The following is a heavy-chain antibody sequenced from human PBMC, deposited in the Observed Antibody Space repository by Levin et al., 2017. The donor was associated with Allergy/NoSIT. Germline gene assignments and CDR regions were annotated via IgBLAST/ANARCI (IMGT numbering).Heavy chain of an antibody. V-gene: IGHV3-30*18. CDR3: AKDLATVTTSWYFDY. Sequence: SCAASGFTFSSYGMHWVRQAPGKGLEWVAVISYDGSNKYYADSVKGRFTISRDNSTNTPYLQMNSLRAEDTAVYYCAKDLATVTTSWYFDYWGQGTLVTVSS. D-gene: IGHD4-17*01. CDR1: GFTFSSYG. J-gene: IGHJ4*02. CDR2: ISYDGSNK.